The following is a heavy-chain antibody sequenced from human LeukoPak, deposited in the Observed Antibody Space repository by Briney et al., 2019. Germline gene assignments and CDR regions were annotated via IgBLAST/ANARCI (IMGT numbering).Heavy chain of an antibody. CDR1: GYTFTDYC. Sequence: ASVKVSCKASGYTFTDYCIHWVRQAPGQGLEWMGWINPNSGGTNYAPKFQGRVTMTRDTSTNTAYMELSSLKSDDTAVYFCARGDKSSWPYYFYYMDVWGKGTTVTISS. D-gene: IGHD6-13*01. CDR3: ARGDKSSWPYYFYYMDV. V-gene: IGHV1-2*02. J-gene: IGHJ6*03. CDR2: INPNSGGT.